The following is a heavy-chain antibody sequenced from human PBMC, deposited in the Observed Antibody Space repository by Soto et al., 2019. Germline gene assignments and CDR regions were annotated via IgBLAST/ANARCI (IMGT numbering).Heavy chain of an antibody. D-gene: IGHD3-16*02. CDR2: TYYRSKWYN. V-gene: IGHV6-1*01. CDR3: ARVSGFMITFGGVIDPSDAFDI. CDR1: GDSVSSNSAA. Sequence: SQTLSLTCAVSGDSVSSNSAAWNWIRQSPSRGLEWLGRTYYRSKWYNDYAVSVKSRITINPDTSKNQFSLQLNSVTPDDTAVYYCARVSGFMITFGGVIDPSDAFDIWGQGTMVTVSS. J-gene: IGHJ3*02.